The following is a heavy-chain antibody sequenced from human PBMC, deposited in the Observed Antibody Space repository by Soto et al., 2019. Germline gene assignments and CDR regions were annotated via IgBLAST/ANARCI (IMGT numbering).Heavy chain of an antibody. CDR1: GGTFSSYA. CDR3: RVVDYYYGMDV. V-gene: IGHV1-69*13. Sequence: ASVKVSCKASGGTFSSYAISWVRQAPGQGLEWMGGIIPIFGTANYAQKFQGRVTITADESTSTAYMELSSLRSEDTAVYYCRVVDYYYGMDVWGQGTTVTVSS. D-gene: IGHD2-15*01. CDR2: IIPIFGTA. J-gene: IGHJ6*02.